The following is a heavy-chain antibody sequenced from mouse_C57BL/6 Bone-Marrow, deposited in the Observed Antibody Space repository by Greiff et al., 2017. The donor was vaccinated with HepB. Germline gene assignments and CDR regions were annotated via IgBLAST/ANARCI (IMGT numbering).Heavy chain of an antibody. D-gene: IGHD1-1*01. CDR3: ARLRYYYGSSSDY. CDR1: GYTFTSYW. J-gene: IGHJ2*01. V-gene: IGHV1-52*01. Sequence: QVQLQQPGAELVRPGSSVKLSCKASGYTFTSYWMHWVKQRPIQGLEWIGNIDPSDSETHYNQKFKDKATLTVDKSSSTAYMQLSSLTSEDSAVYYGARLRYYYGSSSDYWGQGTTLTVSS. CDR2: IDPSDSET.